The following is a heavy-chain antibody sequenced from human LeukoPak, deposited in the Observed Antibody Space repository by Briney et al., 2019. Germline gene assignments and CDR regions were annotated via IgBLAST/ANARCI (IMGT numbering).Heavy chain of an antibody. D-gene: IGHD3-3*01. V-gene: IGHV1-18*01. Sequence: ASVKVSCKASGYTFTSYGISWVRQAPGQGLEWMGWISAYNGNINYAQKLQGRVTMTTDTSTSTAYMELRSLRSDDTAVYYCARDFSVAIFGVVPFDYWGQGTLVTVSS. CDR1: GYTFTSYG. CDR2: ISAYNGNI. J-gene: IGHJ4*02. CDR3: ARDFSVAIFGVVPFDY.